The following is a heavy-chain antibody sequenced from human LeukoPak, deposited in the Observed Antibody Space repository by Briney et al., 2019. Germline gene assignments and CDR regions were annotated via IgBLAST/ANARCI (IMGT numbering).Heavy chain of an antibody. D-gene: IGHD6-6*01. CDR1: GFTFSSYS. V-gene: IGHV3-30*18. CDR3: AKEYSTSSAFDY. Sequence: GGSLRLSCAASGFTFSSYSMNWVRQAPGKGLEWLSVISFDGSSTYYADSVKGRFTISRDSSKNTLYLQMNSLRAEDTAVYYCAKEYSTSSAFDYWGQGTPVTVSS. J-gene: IGHJ4*02. CDR2: ISFDGSST.